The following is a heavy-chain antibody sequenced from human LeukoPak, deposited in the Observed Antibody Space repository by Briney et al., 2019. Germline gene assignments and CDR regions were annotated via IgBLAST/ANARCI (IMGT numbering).Heavy chain of an antibody. Sequence: GGSLRLSCVASGFTSSRYWMTWFRQAPGKGLEWVANIKQDGSQKNYVDSEKGRFTISRDNAKKSLYLQMNSLRGEDTAVYFCARGGTYDIWGQGTRVTVSS. V-gene: IGHV3-7*01. J-gene: IGHJ3*02. CDR3: ARGGTYDI. CDR1: GFTSSRYW. CDR2: IKQDGSQK.